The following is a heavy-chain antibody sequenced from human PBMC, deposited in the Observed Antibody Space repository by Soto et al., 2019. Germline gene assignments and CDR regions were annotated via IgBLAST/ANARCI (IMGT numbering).Heavy chain of an antibody. D-gene: IGHD2-2*01. CDR3: ARDRCDTTSCYECDY. Sequence: QVQLEQSGAEVKKSGASVKVSCKASGYTFTSSYMHWVRQAPGQGLEYMGIINPSGDITRFAQKFQGRVSLTRDTSTSTFYMELSSLRSDDTAVYYCARDRCDTTSCYECDYWGQGTLVTVSS. CDR2: INPSGDIT. J-gene: IGHJ4*02. V-gene: IGHV1-46*01. CDR1: GYTFTSSY.